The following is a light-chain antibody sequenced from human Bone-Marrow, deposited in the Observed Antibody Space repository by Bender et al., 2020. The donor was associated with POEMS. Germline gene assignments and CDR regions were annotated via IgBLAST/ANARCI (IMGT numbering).Light chain of an antibody. V-gene: IGLV2-8*01. CDR3: SSYTGSSTQV. CDR2: EVN. CDR1: SNDVGGYNY. Sequence: QSALTQPPSASGSPGQSVTISCTGTSNDVGGYNYVSWYQQRPGKAPKLMIYEVNKRPSGVPDRFSGSKSGNTASLTVSGLQAEDEADYYCSSYTGSSTQVFGGGTKVTVL. J-gene: IGLJ3*02.